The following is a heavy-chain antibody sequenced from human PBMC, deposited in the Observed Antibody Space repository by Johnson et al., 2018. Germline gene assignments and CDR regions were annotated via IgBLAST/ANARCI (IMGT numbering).Heavy chain of an antibody. CDR3: ARDLSILDAFDI. CDR2: INSDGSST. CDR1: GFTFSSYW. V-gene: IGHV3-74*01. Sequence: VQLQESGGCLVQTVWSPRLSCAASGFTFSSYWMHWVRQAPGKGLVWVSRINSDGSSTSYADSVKGRFTISRDNSKNSLYLHMNSLRAEDTAVYYCARDLSILDAFDIWGQGTMVTVSS. J-gene: IGHJ3*02. D-gene: IGHD6-6*01.